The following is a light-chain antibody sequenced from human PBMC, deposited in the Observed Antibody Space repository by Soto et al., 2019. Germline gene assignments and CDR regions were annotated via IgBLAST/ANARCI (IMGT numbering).Light chain of an antibody. Sequence: DIQMTQSPSSLSASVGDRVIITCRASQSISSYLNWYQQKPGKAPKLLIYGSSTLQSGVPSRFSGSGSGTDFTLTISSLQPEDFATYYCQQSYSTPWTFGQGTKVDIK. V-gene: IGKV1-39*01. CDR3: QQSYSTPWT. CDR1: QSISSY. J-gene: IGKJ1*01. CDR2: GSS.